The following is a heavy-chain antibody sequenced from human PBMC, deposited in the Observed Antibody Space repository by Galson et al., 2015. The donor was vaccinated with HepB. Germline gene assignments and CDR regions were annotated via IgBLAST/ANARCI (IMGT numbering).Heavy chain of an antibody. D-gene: IGHD4-11*01. J-gene: IGHJ3*02. CDR1: GFNFGIYA. V-gene: IGHV3-23*01. Sequence: SLRLSCAASGFNFGIYAMSWVRQTPGKGLEWVSTIVGNAGQIWTADSVKGRFTISRENSRNTLYLQMNSLRAEDTAVYYCARDSSPGLQGAFDIWGQGTLVTVSS. CDR3: ARDSSPGLQGAFDI. CDR2: IVGNAGQI.